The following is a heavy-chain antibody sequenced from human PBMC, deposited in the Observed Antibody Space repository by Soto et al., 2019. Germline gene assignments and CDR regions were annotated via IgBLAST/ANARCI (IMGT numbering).Heavy chain of an antibody. D-gene: IGHD3-3*01. CDR3: ASDVTIFGVVIKDY. CDR2: INSDGSST. J-gene: IGHJ4*02. V-gene: IGHV3-74*01. Sequence: GGSLRLSCAASGFTFSSYWMHWVRQAPGKGLVWVSRINSDGSSTSYADSVKGRFTISRDNAKNTLYLQMNSLRAEDTAVYYCASDVTIFGVVIKDYWGQGTLVTVSS. CDR1: GFTFSSYW.